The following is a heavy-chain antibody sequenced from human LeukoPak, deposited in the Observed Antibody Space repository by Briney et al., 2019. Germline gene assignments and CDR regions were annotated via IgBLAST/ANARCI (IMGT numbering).Heavy chain of an antibody. J-gene: IGHJ4*02. CDR3: ARGPKFGVVVAQYFDY. CDR2: IYSGGST. Sequence: GGSLRLSCATSGFNFNAAWMSWVRQAPGKGLEWVSVIYSGGSTYYADSVKGRFTISRDNSKNTLYLQMNSLRAEDTAVYYCARGPKFGVVVAQYFDYWGQETLVTVSS. CDR1: GFNFNAAW. D-gene: IGHD2-15*01. V-gene: IGHV3-53*01.